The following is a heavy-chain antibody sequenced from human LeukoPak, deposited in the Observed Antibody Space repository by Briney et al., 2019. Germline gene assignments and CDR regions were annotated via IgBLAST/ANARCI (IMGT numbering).Heavy chain of an antibody. D-gene: IGHD6-13*01. CDR2: INWSGARI. V-gene: IGHV3-9*01. J-gene: IGHJ4*02. Sequence: GRSLRLSCAASGFNFGDFAMNWVRQAPGKGLEWVSGINWSGARIFYADSVKGRSTISRDNAKNSLYLEINSLRPEDTAFYYCAKGSLSLAASAFDSWGQETPVTVSS. CDR3: AKGSLSLAASAFDS. CDR1: GFNFGDFA.